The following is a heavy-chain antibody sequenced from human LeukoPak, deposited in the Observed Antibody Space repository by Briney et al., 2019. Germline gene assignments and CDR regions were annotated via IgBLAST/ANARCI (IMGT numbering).Heavy chain of an antibody. V-gene: IGHV3-33*01. CDR1: GFTFSSYG. Sequence: GGSLRLSCAASGFTFSSYGMPWVRQAPGKGLEWVAVIWYDGSNRYHTDSVKGRFTISRDNSKNTLYLQMNSLRAEDTGVYYCARDPSGGRYFDMNFDNWGQGTLVTVSS. J-gene: IGHJ4*02. D-gene: IGHD3-9*01. CDR2: IWYDGSNR. CDR3: ARDPSGGRYFDMNFDN.